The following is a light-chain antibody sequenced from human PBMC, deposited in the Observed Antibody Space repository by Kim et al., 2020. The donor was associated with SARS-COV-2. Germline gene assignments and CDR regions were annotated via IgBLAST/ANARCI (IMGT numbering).Light chain of an antibody. CDR2: DVS. CDR3: SSYSTTTVL. CDR1: NSDVGRYNR. Sequence: PGQSITISCTGPNSDVGRYNRVSWYQQHPGKAPKLMIYDVSKRPSGVSNRFSGSKSGNTASLTISGLQAEDEADYYCSSYSTTTVLFGGGTQLTVL. J-gene: IGLJ2*01. V-gene: IGLV2-14*04.